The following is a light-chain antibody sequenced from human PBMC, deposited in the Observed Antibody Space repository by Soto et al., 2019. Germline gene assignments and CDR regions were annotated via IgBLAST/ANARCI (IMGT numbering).Light chain of an antibody. CDR1: QSVNNY. CDR2: GIL. V-gene: IGKV3-15*01. Sequence: EIVMTQSPATVSVSPGERATLSCRASQSVNNYLAWYQQKPGQAPRLLGYGILSRANGVPARFSCSRSGTEFTLTISSLQSADAAVYYCQQHNKWPLTFGGGTRVEIK. CDR3: QQHNKWPLT. J-gene: IGKJ4*01.